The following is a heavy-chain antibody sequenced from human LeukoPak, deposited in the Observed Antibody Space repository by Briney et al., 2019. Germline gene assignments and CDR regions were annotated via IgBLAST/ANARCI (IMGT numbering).Heavy chain of an antibody. CDR1: GFTFSSYW. J-gene: IGHJ4*02. V-gene: IGHV3-74*01. CDR2: INRDGSST. CDR3: ARETANYGDYFFDY. Sequence: PGGSLRLSCAASGFTFSSYWMHWVRQAPGKGLVWVSRINRDGSSTSYADSVRGRFTISRDNAKNTLYLQMNSLRAEDTAVYYCARETANYGDYFFDYWGQGTLVTVSS. D-gene: IGHD4-17*01.